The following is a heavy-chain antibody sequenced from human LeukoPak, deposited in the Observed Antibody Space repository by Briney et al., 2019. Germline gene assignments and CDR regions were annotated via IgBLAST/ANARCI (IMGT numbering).Heavy chain of an antibody. J-gene: IGHJ4*02. CDR2: IKPDGSVG. D-gene: IGHD6-13*01. CDR3: TQNLVAAAGDH. V-gene: IGHV3-7*01. Sequence: GGSLRLSCAASGFTFDDYAMHWVRQAPGKGLEWVANIKPDGSVGYYVDSVRGRFIISRDNAGNSLYLQMNSLRVEDTAVYYCTQNLVAAAGDHWGQGTLLIVSS. CDR1: GFTFDDYA.